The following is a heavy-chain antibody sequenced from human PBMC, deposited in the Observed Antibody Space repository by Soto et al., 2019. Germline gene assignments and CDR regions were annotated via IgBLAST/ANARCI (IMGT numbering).Heavy chain of an antibody. CDR1: GFTFSNYA. V-gene: IGHV3-23*01. J-gene: IGHJ4*02. CDR3: AKIAEAVAGTVYGY. CDR2: IGGSGGNT. D-gene: IGHD6-19*01. Sequence: GGSLRLSCAASGFTFSNYAMGWVRQAPGKGLEWVSGIGGSGGNTHYGDSVKGRFTISRDNSKNTLYLQMNSLTAEDTAVYYCAKIAEAVAGTVYGYWGQGTLVTVSS.